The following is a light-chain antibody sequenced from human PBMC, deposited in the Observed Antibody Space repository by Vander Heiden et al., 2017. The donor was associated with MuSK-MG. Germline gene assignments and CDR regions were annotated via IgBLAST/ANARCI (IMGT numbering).Light chain of an antibody. CDR2: GAS. V-gene: IGKV3-15*01. Sequence: EIVMTQSPATLSVSPGERATLSCRASQSVSSNLAWYQQKPGQAPRLLIYGASTRATGVPATFSASGSGTEFTLTISSLQSEDFAFYYCQQYYNWPPAFGQGTKVEIK. J-gene: IGKJ1*01. CDR3: QQYYNWPPA. CDR1: QSVSSN.